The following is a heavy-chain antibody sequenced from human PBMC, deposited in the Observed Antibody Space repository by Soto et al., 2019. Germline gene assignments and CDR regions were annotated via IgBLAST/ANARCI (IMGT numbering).Heavy chain of an antibody. J-gene: IGHJ6*02. CDR2: INPSGGST. Sequence: ASVKVSCKACGYTFTSYYMHWVRQAPGQGLEWMGIINPSGGSTSYAQKFQGRVTMTRDTSTSTVYMELSSLRSEDTAVYYCAREERIAAAGTHYYYGMDVWGQGTTVTVSS. CDR1: GYTFTSYY. D-gene: IGHD6-13*01. V-gene: IGHV1-46*01. CDR3: AREERIAAAGTHYYYGMDV.